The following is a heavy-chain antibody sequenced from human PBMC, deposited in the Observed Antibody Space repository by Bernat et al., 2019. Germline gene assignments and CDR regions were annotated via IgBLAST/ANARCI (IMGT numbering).Heavy chain of an antibody. V-gene: IGHV3-21*01. CDR3: AGDSEEWVLWFGELGGDK. CDR1: GFTFSSYS. J-gene: IGHJ4*02. CDR2: ISSSSSNI. Sequence: EVQLVESGGGLVKPGGSLRLSCAASGFTFSSYSMNWVRQAPGKGLEWVSSISSSSSNIYYADSVKGRFTISRDNAKNSLYLQMNSLRAEDTAVYYCAGDSEEWVLWFGELGGDKWGQGTLVTVSS. D-gene: IGHD3-10*01.